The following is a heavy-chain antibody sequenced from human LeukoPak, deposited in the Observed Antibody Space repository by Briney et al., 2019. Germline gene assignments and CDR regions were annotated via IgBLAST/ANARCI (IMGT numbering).Heavy chain of an antibody. CDR2: ISNTGSAI. CDR3: ARADRNYGYLFAF. CDR1: GFTFSAYS. D-gene: IGHD3-10*01. V-gene: IGHV3-48*02. J-gene: IGHJ4*02. Sequence: GGSLRLSCAASGFTFSAYSMNWVRQGPGKGLEWVSYISNTGSAIYYTDSVKGRFTISRDNAKNALYLQMNSLRDKDTAMYYCARADRNYGYLFAFWGQGTLVTVSS.